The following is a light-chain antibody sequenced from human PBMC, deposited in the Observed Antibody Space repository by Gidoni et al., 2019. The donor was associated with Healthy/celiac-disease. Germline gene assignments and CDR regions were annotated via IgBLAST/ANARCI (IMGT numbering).Light chain of an antibody. J-gene: IGKJ4*01. CDR2: AAS. CDR1: QGISSY. Sequence: DIQLTYSPSFLSASVGDRVTITCRASQGISSYLAWYQQKPGKAPKLMIYAASTLQSGVPSRYSGSGSGTEFTLTISSLQPEDFATYYCQQLNSYPLTFGGGTKVEIK. CDR3: QQLNSYPLT. V-gene: IGKV1-9*01.